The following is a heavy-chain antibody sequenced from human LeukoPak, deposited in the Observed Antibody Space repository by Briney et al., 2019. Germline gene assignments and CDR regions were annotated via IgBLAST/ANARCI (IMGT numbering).Heavy chain of an antibody. Sequence: PSETLSLTCTVSGGSISSSSYYWGWIRQPPGKGRVWIGSIYYSGSTYYNPSLKSRVTISVDTSKNQFSLKLSSATAADTAVYYCARSRGTPPGGRGCYFDYWGQGTLVTVSS. CDR2: IYYSGST. D-gene: IGHD3-22*01. V-gene: IGHV4-39*01. CDR1: GGSISSSSYY. CDR3: ARSRGTPPGGRGCYFDY. J-gene: IGHJ4*02.